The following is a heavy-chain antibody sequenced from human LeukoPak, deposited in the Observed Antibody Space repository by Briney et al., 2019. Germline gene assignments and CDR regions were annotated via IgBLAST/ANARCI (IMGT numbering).Heavy chain of an antibody. D-gene: IGHD6-19*01. J-gene: IGHJ4*02. V-gene: IGHV4-4*07. CDR3: ARAAEYSSGWYLFDY. CDR2: IYTSGGT. Sequence: SETLSLTCTVSGSSISNYYWTWIRQPAGKGLEWIGRIYTSGGTNYNPSLKTRVTMSVDTSKNQVSLKLSSVTAADTAMYYCARAAEYSSGWYLFDYWGQGILVTVSS. CDR1: GSSISNYY.